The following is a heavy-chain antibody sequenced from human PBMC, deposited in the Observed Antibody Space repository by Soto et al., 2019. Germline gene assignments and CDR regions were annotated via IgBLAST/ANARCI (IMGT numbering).Heavy chain of an antibody. CDR3: ARVKFEQWLVEYYFDY. CDR1: GYTLTELS. D-gene: IGHD6-19*01. J-gene: IGHJ4*02. V-gene: IGHV1-24*01. Sequence: ASVKVSCKVSGYTLTELSMHWVRQAPGKGLEWMGGFDPEDGETIYAQKFQGRVTMTEDTSTDTAYMELSSLRSDDTAVYYCARVKFEQWLVEYYFDYWGQGTLVTVSS. CDR2: FDPEDGET.